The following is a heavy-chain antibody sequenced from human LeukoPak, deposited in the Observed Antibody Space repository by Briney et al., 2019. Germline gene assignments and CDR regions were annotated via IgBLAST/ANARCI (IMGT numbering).Heavy chain of an antibody. D-gene: IGHD3-10*01. CDR2: IYSGGST. CDR1: GFTVSSNY. CDR3: ARARIIYYGSGSSSLWFDP. V-gene: IGHV3-53*01. J-gene: IGHJ5*02. Sequence: GGSLRLSCAASGFTVSSNYMSWVRQAPGKWLEWVSVIYSGGSTYYADSVKGRFTISRDNSKNTLYLQMNSLRADDTAVYYCARARIIYYGSGSSSLWFDPWGQGTLVTVSS.